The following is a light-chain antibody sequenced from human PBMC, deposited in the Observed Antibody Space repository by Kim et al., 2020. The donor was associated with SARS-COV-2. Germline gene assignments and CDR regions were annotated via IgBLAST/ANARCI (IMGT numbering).Light chain of an antibody. CDR1: QKITKF. CDR2: DAS. CDR3: QQTYNIPIT. V-gene: IGKV1-39*01. J-gene: IGKJ5*01. Sequence: DIQMTQSPSSLSASVGDTVTITCRSSQKITKFLNWFQHRPGKAPELLIYDASSLQSGVPSRFSGSGSGTDFSLTITSLQPEDFATYYCQQTYNIPITFGQGTRLEIK.